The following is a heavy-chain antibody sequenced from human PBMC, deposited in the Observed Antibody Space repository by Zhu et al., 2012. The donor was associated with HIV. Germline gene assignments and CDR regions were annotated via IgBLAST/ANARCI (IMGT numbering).Heavy chain of an antibody. CDR2: LNANGQV. V-gene: IGHV4-34*01. J-gene: IGHJ5*02. CDR1: GSFLGDGY. CDR3: ATHHPHFAA. Sequence: QVRLEQWGTGLLRPTETLHLTCAVYGSFLGDGYWNWLRQSPERGLEWIAELNANGQVNSNPSLHWRAAMILDASKNQFSLKLTSVTAADTATYYCATHHPHFAAWGQGTRVIVSS.